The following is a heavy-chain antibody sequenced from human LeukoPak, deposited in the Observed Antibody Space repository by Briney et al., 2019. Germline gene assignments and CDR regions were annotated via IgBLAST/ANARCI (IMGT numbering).Heavy chain of an antibody. J-gene: IGHJ4*02. CDR2: IPYDGSNK. D-gene: IGHD6-6*01. V-gene: IGHV3-30-3*01. CDR1: GFTFSSYA. CDR3: ARVSRPSIAARPIDY. Sequence: GGSLRLSCAASGFTFSSYAMHWVRQAPGKGLEWVAVIPYDGSNKYYADSVKGRFTISRDNSKNTLYLQMNSLRAEDTAVYYCARVSRPSIAARPIDYWGQGTLVTVSS.